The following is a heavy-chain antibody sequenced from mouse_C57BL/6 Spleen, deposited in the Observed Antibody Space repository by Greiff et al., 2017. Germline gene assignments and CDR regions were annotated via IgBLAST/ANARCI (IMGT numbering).Heavy chain of an antibody. CDR3: TTPFITTVVATYHFDV. Sequence: VQLQQSGAELVRPGASVKLSCTASGFNIKDDYMHWVKQRPEQGLEWIGWIDPENGDTEYASKFQGKATITADTSSNTAYLQLSSLTSEDTAVYYCTTPFITTVVATYHFDVWGTGTTVTVSS. CDR1: GFNIKDDY. V-gene: IGHV14-4*01. J-gene: IGHJ1*03. D-gene: IGHD1-1*01. CDR2: IDPENGDT.